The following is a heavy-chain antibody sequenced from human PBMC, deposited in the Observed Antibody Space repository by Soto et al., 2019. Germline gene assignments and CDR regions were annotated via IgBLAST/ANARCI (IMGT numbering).Heavy chain of an antibody. CDR3: ARGDTVITPFDY. V-gene: IGHV4-30-2*01. D-gene: IGHD5-18*01. J-gene: IGHJ4*02. CDR1: GDSISSGGYS. CDR2: IYHSGST. Sequence: SETLSLTCAVSGDSISSGGYSWSWIRQPPGKGLEWIGFIYHSGSTYYNPSLKSRVTISVDRSKNQFSLKLTSVTAADTAIYYCARGDTVITPFDYWGQGTLVTVSS.